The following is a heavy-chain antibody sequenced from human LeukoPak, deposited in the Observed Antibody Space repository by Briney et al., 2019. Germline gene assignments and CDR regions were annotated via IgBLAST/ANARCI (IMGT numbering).Heavy chain of an antibody. D-gene: IGHD6-19*01. Sequence: GGSLRLSCAASRFTFSSYAVSWVRQAPGKGLEWVSAISGSGGSTYYADSVKGRFTISRDNSKNTLYPQMNSLRAEDTAVYYCAKLSDSSGWTYYYAMDVWGQGTTVTASS. CDR2: ISGSGGST. V-gene: IGHV3-23*01. J-gene: IGHJ6*02. CDR1: RFTFSSYA. CDR3: AKLSDSSGWTYYYAMDV.